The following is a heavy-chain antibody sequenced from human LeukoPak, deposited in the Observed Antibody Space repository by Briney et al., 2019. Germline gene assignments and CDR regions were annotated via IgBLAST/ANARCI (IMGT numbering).Heavy chain of an antibody. J-gene: IGHJ4*02. D-gene: IGHD6-19*01. CDR3: ARGRLGGSGWHYFDY. Sequence: ASVNVSCKASGYTFTGHYMHWVRQAAGQGLEWMGWINPNSGGTNYAQKFQGRVTMTRDTSVSTAYMELSRLISDDTAVYYCARGRLGGSGWHYFDYWGQGALVTVSS. V-gene: IGHV1-2*02. CDR1: GYTFTGHY. CDR2: INPNSGGT.